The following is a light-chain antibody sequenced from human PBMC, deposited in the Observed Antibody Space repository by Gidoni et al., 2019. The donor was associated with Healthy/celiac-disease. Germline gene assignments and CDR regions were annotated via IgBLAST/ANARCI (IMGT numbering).Light chain of an antibody. J-gene: IGKJ4*01. CDR1: QSVSSY. Sequence: EIVLTQSPDTLSLSPGERATLSCRASQSVSSYLAWYQQKPCQAPRLLIYDASNRATGIPARFSGSGSGTDFTLTISSLEPEDFAVYYCQQRSNWPSFGGGTKVEIK. CDR2: DAS. CDR3: QQRSNWPS. V-gene: IGKV3-11*01.